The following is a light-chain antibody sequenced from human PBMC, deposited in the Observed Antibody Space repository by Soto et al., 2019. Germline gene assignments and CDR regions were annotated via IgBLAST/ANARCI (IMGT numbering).Light chain of an antibody. CDR3: SSYAGSTPWV. Sequence: QSALTQPASVSGSPGQSVTISCTGTSSDVGGYNYVSWYQQHPGKAPKLMIYEVNKRPSGVPDRFSGSKSGNTASLTVSGLRAEDEADYYCSSYAGSTPWVFGGGTKVTVL. CDR2: EVN. V-gene: IGLV2-8*01. J-gene: IGLJ3*02. CDR1: SSDVGGYNY.